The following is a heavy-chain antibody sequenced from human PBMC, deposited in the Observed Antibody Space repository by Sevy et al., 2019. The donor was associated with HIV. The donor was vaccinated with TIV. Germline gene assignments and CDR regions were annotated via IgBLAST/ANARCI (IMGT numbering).Heavy chain of an antibody. V-gene: IGHV4-59*01. J-gene: IGHJ5*02. Sequence: SETLSLTCTVSGGSISSYYWSWIRQPPGKGLEWIGYIYYSGSTNYNPSHKSRVTISVDTSKNQFSLKLSSVTAADTAVYYCAGDIAAAGTFGWFDPWGQGTLVTVSS. CDR2: IYYSGST. CDR1: GGSISSYY. CDR3: AGDIAAAGTFGWFDP. D-gene: IGHD6-13*01.